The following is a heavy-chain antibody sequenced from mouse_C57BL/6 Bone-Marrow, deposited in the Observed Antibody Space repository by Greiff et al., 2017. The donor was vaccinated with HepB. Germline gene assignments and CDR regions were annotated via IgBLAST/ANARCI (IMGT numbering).Heavy chain of an antibody. D-gene: IGHD1-1*01. CDR1: GYTFTSYW. CDR2: IDPSDSYA. J-gene: IGHJ3*01. Sequence: QVQLQQPGAELVKPGASVKLSCKASGYTFTSYWMQWVKQRPGQGLEWIGEIDPSDSYANYTQKFKGKATLTVDTSASTAYMQLSSLTSEDSAVYYCASGDYYGSPPFAYWGQGTLVTVSA. CDR3: ASGDYYGSPPFAY. V-gene: IGHV1-50*01.